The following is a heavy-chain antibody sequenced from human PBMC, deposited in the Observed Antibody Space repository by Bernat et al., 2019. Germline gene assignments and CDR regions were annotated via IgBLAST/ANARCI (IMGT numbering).Heavy chain of an antibody. CDR1: GFTFSSHA. Sequence: EVQLVDSGGALVQPGGSLRVSCAASGFTFSSHAMTWVRQAPGKGLEGVATIDAYGSGTWYADSVKGRFTISRDNSKNTLYLQMNSLRVEDTAVYHCAKDGHATDYYYYMDVWGKGTTVTVSS. CDR2: IDAYGSGT. V-gene: IGHV3-23*04. J-gene: IGHJ6*03. CDR3: AKDGHATDYYYYMDV.